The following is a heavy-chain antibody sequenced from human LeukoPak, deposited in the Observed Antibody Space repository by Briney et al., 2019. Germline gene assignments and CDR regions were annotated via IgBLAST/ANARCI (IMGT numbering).Heavy chain of an antibody. CDR1: GGTFSSYA. J-gene: IGHJ4*02. CDR2: IIPIFGTA. D-gene: IGHD3-22*01. CDR3: VSSSYYYDSSGYYNFDY. V-gene: IGHV1-69*05. Sequence: SVKVSCKASGGTFSSYAISWVRQAPGQGLEWMGRIIPIFGTANYAQKFQGRVTITTDESTSTAYMELSSLRSEDTAVYYCVSSSYYYDSSGYYNFDYWGQGTLVTVSS.